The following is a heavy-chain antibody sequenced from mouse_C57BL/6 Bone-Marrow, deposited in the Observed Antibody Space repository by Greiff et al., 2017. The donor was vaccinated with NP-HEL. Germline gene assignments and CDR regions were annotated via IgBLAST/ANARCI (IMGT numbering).Heavy chain of an antibody. CDR3: TRDGYYIYWYFEV. V-gene: IGHV1-15*01. Sequence: QVQLKQSGAELVRPGASVTLSCKASGYTFTDYEMHWVKQTPVHGLEWIGAIDPETGGTAYNQKFKGKAILTADKSSSTVYMELRSLTSEDSAVYYCTRDGYYIYWYFEVWGTGTTVTVSS. CDR2: IDPETGGT. J-gene: IGHJ1*03. CDR1: GYTFTDYE. D-gene: IGHD2-3*01.